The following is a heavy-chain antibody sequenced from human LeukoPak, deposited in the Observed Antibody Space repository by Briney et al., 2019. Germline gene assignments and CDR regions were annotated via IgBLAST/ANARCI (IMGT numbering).Heavy chain of an antibody. CDR2: IYYSGST. CDR3: ARVYYSSSYDYWYFDL. V-gene: IGHV4-59*01. CDR1: GGSIRNYY. D-gene: IGHD6-13*01. J-gene: IGHJ2*01. Sequence: KTSETLSLTCAVYGGSIRNYYWSWIRQPPGKGLEWIGYIYYSGSTNYNPSLKSRVTISVDTSKNQFSLKLSSVTAADTAVYYCARVYYSSSYDYWYFDLWGRGTLVTVSS.